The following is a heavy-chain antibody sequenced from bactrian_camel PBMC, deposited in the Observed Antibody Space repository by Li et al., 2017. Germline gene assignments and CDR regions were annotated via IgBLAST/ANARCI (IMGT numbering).Heavy chain of an antibody. Sequence: VQLVESGGGSVQPGGSLRLSCKSSGFNFDDYPFGWVRQAPGKGLEWLSHITWNSDTTDYADSVKGRFTISKDNAMNTLYLQMNSLKPAETNMYYCAASWPILGAHLNPAVYKYWGQGTQVTVS. CDR1: GFNFDDYP. CDR3: AASWPILGAHLNPAVYKY. D-gene: IGHD1*01. V-gene: IGHV3-1*01. CDR2: ITWNSDTT. J-gene: IGHJ4*01.